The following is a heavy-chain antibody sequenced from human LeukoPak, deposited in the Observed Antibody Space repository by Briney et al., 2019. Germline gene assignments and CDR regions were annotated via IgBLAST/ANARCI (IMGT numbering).Heavy chain of an antibody. CDR1: GYSFTSYW. J-gene: IGHJ4*02. Sequence: GESLKISCKGSGYSFTSYWIGWVRQMPGKGLGWMGIIYPGDSDTRYSPSFQGQVTLSADESIRTAYLQWRSLKASDTAMYYCATPDSSSGWSHYWGQGTLVTVSS. D-gene: IGHD6-19*01. V-gene: IGHV5-51*01. CDR3: ATPDSSSGWSHY. CDR2: IYPGDSDT.